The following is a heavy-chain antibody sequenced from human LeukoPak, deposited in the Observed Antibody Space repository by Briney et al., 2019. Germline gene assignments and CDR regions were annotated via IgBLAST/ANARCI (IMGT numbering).Heavy chain of an antibody. CDR1: GGSISSSSYY. D-gene: IGHD1-26*01. Sequence: SETLSLTCTVSGGSISSSSYYWGWIRQPPGKGLEWIGSIYYSGSTYYNPSLKSRVTISVDTSKNQFSLKLSSVTAADTAVYYCARLAWELYYFDYWGQGTLVTVSS. V-gene: IGHV4-39*01. CDR2: IYYSGST. J-gene: IGHJ4*02. CDR3: ARLAWELYYFDY.